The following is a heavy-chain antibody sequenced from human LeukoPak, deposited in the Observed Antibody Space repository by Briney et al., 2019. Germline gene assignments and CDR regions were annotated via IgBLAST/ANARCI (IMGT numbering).Heavy chain of an antibody. CDR2: ISGSGVDT. CDR1: GFTFSDYA. V-gene: IGHV3-23*01. D-gene: IGHD3-10*01. Sequence: PGGSLRLSCAASGFTFSDYAMSWVRQAPGKGLEWVSGISGSGVDTHYADSVKGRFRISRDNSKNTLYLQLNSLRAEDTAVYYCASGTYRLGDYWGLGTLVTVSS. J-gene: IGHJ4*02. CDR3: ASGTYRLGDY.